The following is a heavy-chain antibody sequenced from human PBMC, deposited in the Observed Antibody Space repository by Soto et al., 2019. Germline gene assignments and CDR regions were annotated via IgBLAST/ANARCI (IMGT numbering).Heavy chain of an antibody. Sequence: PGGSLRLSCAASGFTFSSYAMSWVRQAPGKGLEWVSAISGSGGSTYYADSVKGRFTISRDNSKNTLYLQMNSLRAEDTAVYYCAKDGPDYVWGSYRYTEAAWGQGTLVTVSS. D-gene: IGHD3-16*02. J-gene: IGHJ5*02. CDR3: AKDGPDYVWGSYRYTEAA. CDR1: GFTFSSYA. CDR2: ISGSGGST. V-gene: IGHV3-23*01.